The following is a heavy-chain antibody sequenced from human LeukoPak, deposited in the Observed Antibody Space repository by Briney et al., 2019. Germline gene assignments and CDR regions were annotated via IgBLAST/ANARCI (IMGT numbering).Heavy chain of an antibody. CDR1: GFTVSSNS. CDR3: AKQSGGAYYYDSRIDY. V-gene: IGHV3-53*01. CDR2: IFSST. J-gene: IGHJ4*02. D-gene: IGHD3-22*01. Sequence: PGGSLRLSCTVSGFTVSSNSMSWVRQAPGKGLEWVSFIFSSTHYSGSVKGRFTISRDNSKNTLYLQMNSLRAEDTAVYYCAKQSGGAYYYDSRIDYWGQGTLVTVSS.